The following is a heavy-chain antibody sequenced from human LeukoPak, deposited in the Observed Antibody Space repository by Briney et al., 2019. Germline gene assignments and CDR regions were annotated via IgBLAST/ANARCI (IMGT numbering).Heavy chain of an antibody. CDR1: GGTFSSYA. J-gene: IGHJ4*02. CDR2: IIPIFGTA. CDR3: GGGMGLELDY. Sequence: GASVKVSCKASGGTFSSYAISWVRQAPGQGLEWMGGIIPIFGTANYAQKFQGRVTITADKSTSTAYVELSSLRSEDTAVYYCGGGMGLELDYWGQGTLVTVSS. D-gene: IGHD1-7*01. V-gene: IGHV1-69*06.